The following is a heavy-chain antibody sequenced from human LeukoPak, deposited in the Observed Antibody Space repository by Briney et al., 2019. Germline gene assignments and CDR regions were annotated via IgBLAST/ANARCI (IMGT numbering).Heavy chain of an antibody. CDR2: ISGSGGST. CDR1: GFTVSSNY. D-gene: IGHD6-6*01. V-gene: IGHV3-23*01. J-gene: IGHJ4*02. Sequence: GGSLRLSCAASGFTVSSNYMSWVRQAPGKGLEWVSAISGSGGSTYYADSVKGRFTISRDNSKNTLYLQMNSLRAEDTAVYYCAKGGEGDYSSSYFDYWGQGTLVTVSS. CDR3: AKGGEGDYSSSYFDY.